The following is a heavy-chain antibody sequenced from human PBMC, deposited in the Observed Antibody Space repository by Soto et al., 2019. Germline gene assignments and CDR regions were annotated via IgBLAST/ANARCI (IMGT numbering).Heavy chain of an antibody. Sequence: GGSLRLSCAASGFSFSVYNMNWVRHAPGKGLEWVSSISGDSNYIYYADSVQGRFTISRDNAKNSVYLQMNSLRAEDTAVYYCARVVYFDRSAYGLWGQGTMVTVSS. D-gene: IGHD3-22*01. CDR2: ISGDSNYI. V-gene: IGHV3-21*06. CDR1: GFSFSVYN. CDR3: ARVVYFDRSAYGL. J-gene: IGHJ3*01.